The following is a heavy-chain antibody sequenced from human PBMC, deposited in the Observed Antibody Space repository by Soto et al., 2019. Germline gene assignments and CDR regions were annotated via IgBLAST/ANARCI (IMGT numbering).Heavy chain of an antibody. Sequence: SETLSLTCTVSGGSISSYYWSWIRQPPGKGLEWIGYIYYSGSTNYNPSLKSRVTISVDTSKNQFSLKLSSVTAADTAVYYCARERSGYETEYYFDYWGQGTLVTVSS. CDR1: GGSISSYY. V-gene: IGHV4-59*01. D-gene: IGHD3-3*01. J-gene: IGHJ4*02. CDR3: ARERSGYETEYYFDY. CDR2: IYYSGST.